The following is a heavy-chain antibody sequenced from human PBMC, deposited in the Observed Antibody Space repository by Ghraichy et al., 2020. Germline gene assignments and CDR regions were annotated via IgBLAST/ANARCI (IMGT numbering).Heavy chain of an antibody. Sequence: ASVKVSCKASGYTFINYYMHWVRQAPGQGLEWMGMINPSSSFTAYAQKFQGRLTMTRDTSTNTVYMQLSSLRSEDSAVYYCAREVPGVGGFEYWGQGTLVTVSS. CDR3: AREVPGVGGFEY. D-gene: IGHD3-16*01. CDR1: GYTFINYY. V-gene: IGHV1-46*01. J-gene: IGHJ4*02. CDR2: INPSSSFT.